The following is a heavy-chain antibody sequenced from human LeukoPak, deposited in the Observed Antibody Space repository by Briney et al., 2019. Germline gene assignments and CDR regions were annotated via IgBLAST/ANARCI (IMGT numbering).Heavy chain of an antibody. J-gene: IGHJ4*02. CDR1: GVSISSENW. V-gene: IGHV4-4*02. D-gene: IGHD3-10*01. CDR3: ATRHHSRTYMVPLDS. CDR2: THRSGGT. Sequence: PSGALSLTCAVYGVSISSENWWTWVRQPPGKGLEWIGETHRSGGTKYNPSLNGRVTISMDNSKNQLSLNLISVTAADMAIYFCATRHHSRTYMVPLDSWGQGTLVTVSS.